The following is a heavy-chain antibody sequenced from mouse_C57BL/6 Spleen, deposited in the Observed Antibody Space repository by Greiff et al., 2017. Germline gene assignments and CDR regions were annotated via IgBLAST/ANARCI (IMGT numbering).Heavy chain of an antibody. V-gene: IGHV1-26*01. CDR3: ARDTTLVCYALVC. D-gene: IGHD6-2*01. CDR1: GYTFTDYY. J-gene: IGHJ4*01. CDR2: INPNNGGT. Sequence: EVQLQQSGPELVKPGASVKISCKASGYTFTDYYMNWVKQSHGKSLEWIGDINPNNGGTRYNQKFKGKATLTVDKSSSTAYMELRSLTSEESAVYYCARDTTLVCYALVCWGQRTYVTVSS.